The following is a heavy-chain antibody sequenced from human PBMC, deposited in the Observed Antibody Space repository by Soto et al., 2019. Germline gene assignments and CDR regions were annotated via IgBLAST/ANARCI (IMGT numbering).Heavy chain of an antibody. V-gene: IGHV3-13*01. CDR1: GFTFSSYD. CDR3: ARDWAAAGPFDY. CDR2: IGTAGDT. Sequence: GGSLRLSCAASGFTFSSYDMHWVRQATGKGLEWVSAIGTAGDTYYPGSVKGRFTISRENAKNSLYLQMNSLRAGDTAVYYCARDWAAAGPFDYWGQGTLVTVS. D-gene: IGHD6-13*01. J-gene: IGHJ4*02.